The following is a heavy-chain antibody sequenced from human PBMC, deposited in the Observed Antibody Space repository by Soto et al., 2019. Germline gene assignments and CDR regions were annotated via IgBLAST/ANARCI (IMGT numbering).Heavy chain of an antibody. Sequence: QVQLVQSGAEVKKPGASMKVSCRTSGYTFTHYYILWVRQAPGQGLEWLGIINPASGSTNYAQDFQGRVTLTMDTSTTTVYMELSGLRAEDTAIFYCARDLAAGDHWGQGTLVTVSS. J-gene: IGHJ4*02. CDR3: ARDLAAGDH. CDR2: INPASGST. CDR1: GYTFTHYY. V-gene: IGHV1-46*01. D-gene: IGHD6-13*01.